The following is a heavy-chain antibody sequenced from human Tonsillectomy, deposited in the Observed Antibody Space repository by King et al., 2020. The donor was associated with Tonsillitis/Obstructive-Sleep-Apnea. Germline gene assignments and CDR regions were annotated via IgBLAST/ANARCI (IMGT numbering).Heavy chain of an antibody. Sequence: QLQESGPGLVKPSQTLSLTCTVSGDSISSGGYYWRWIRQHPGKGLEWFGYIYYSGSTYYNPSLKSRVTISVDTSKNQFSLKLSSVTAADTAVYYCAREVPSPYYFDYWGQGTLVTVSS. D-gene: IGHD2-2*01. CDR3: AREVPSPYYFDY. V-gene: IGHV4-31*03. CDR2: IYYSGST. J-gene: IGHJ4*02. CDR1: GDSISSGGYY.